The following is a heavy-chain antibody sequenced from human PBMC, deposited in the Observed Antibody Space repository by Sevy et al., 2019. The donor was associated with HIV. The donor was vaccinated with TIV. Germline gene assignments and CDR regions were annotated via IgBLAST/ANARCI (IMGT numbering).Heavy chain of an antibody. Sequence: ASVKVSCKASGYTFTSYVINWVRQATGQGLEWMGWMNPNSGNTGYAQKFQARVTMTRNNSITTAYMELSSLGSEDTDVYYCPRGTRLRCMSYWGQGTLVTVSS. D-gene: IGHD3-3*01. CDR1: GYTFTSYV. CDR2: MNPNSGNT. CDR3: PRGTRLRCMSY. V-gene: IGHV1-8*01. J-gene: IGHJ4*02.